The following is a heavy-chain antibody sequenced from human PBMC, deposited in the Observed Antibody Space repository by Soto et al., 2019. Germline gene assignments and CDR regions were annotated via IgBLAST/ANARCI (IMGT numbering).Heavy chain of an antibody. CDR3: AKEYSYGGGGPVYFDY. V-gene: IGHV3-23*01. CDR1: GFTFSSYA. J-gene: IGHJ4*02. D-gene: IGHD5-18*01. Sequence: PGGSLRLSCAASGFTFSSYAMSWVRQAPGKGLEWVSAISGSGGSTYYADSVKGRFTISRDNSKNTLYLQMNSLRAEDTAVYYCAKEYSYGGGGPVYFDYWGQGTLVTVSS. CDR2: ISGSGGST.